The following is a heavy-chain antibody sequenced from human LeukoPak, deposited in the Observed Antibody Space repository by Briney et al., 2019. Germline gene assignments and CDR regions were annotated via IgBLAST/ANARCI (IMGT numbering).Heavy chain of an antibody. D-gene: IGHD2/OR15-2a*01. V-gene: IGHV3-48*01. J-gene: IGHJ6*02. CDR2: ISSSSSTI. CDR1: GFTFTTYW. Sequence: PGGSLRLSCAASGFTFTTYWMHWVRQAPGKGLEWVSYISSSSSTIYYADSVKGRFTISRDNAKNSLFLQMSSLRVEDTAVYYCAGSLLYYHGMDVWGQGTTVTVSS. CDR3: AGSLLYYHGMDV.